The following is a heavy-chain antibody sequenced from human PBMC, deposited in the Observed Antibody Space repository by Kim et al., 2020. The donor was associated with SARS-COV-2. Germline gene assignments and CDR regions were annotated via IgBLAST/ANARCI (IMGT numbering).Heavy chain of an antibody. CDR2: IIPIFGTA. D-gene: IGHD6-13*01. J-gene: IGHJ6*02. V-gene: IGHV1-69*13. CDR3: GYIAAAGMDYYYYGMDV. Sequence: SVKVSCKASGGTFSSYAISWVRQAPGQGLEWMGGIIPIFGTANYAQKFQGRVTITADESTSTAYMELSSLRSEDTAVYYCGYIAAAGMDYYYYGMDVWGQGTTVTVSS. CDR1: GGTFSSYA.